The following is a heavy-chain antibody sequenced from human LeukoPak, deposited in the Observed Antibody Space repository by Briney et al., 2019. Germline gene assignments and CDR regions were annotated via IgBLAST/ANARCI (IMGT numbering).Heavy chain of an antibody. D-gene: IGHD2-2*01. V-gene: IGHV1-69*05. CDR1: GYTFTSYA. CDR3: AREGTLGGYCSSTSCSSYFDY. J-gene: IGHJ4*02. CDR2: IIPIFGTA. Sequence: GASVKVSCKASGYTFTSYAISWVRQAPGQGLEWMGGIIPIFGTANYAQKFQGRVTITTDESTSTAYMELSSLRSEDTAVYYCAREGTLGGYCSSTSCSSYFDYWGQGTLVTVSS.